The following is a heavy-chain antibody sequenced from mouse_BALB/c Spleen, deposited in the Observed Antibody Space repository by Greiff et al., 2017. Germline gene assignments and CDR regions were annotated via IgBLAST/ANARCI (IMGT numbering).Heavy chain of an antibody. V-gene: IGHV1-7*01. D-gene: IGHD2-1*01. CDR1: GYTFTSYW. CDR3: ARGKVTPPGFAY. CDR2: INPSTGYT. Sequence: VQLQQSGAELAKPGASVKMSCKASGYTFTSYWMHWVKQRPGQGLEWIGYINPSTGYTEYNQKFKDKATLTADKSSSTAYMQLSSLTSEDAAVYYCARGKVTPPGFAYWGQGTLVTVSA. J-gene: IGHJ3*01.